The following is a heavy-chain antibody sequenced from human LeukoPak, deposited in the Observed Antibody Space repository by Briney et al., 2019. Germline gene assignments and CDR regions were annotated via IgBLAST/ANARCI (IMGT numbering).Heavy chain of an antibody. J-gene: IGHJ4*02. V-gene: IGHV1-2*02. Sequence: ASVKVSCKASGYTFTDYYMHWVRQAPGQGLEWMGWINPNRDDTNRAQKFQGRVTMTRDMFINTAYMELSRLRSDDTAIYYCARDDGLDYWGQGTLVTVSS. D-gene: IGHD3-16*01. CDR1: GYTFTDYY. CDR3: ARDDGLDY. CDR2: INPNRDDT.